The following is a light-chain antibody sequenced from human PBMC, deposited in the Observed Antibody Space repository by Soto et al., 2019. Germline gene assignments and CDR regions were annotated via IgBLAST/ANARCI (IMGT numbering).Light chain of an antibody. Sequence: SYELTQPLSVSVAPGQTPRITCGGNNIGSKSVHWYQQKPGQAPVMVVYDDRDRPSGIPERFSGSNSGNTATLTISRVEAGDEADYYCQVWDSTSDHVVFGGGTKLTV. CDR3: QVWDSTSDHVV. J-gene: IGLJ2*01. CDR2: DDR. CDR1: NIGSKS. V-gene: IGLV3-21*02.